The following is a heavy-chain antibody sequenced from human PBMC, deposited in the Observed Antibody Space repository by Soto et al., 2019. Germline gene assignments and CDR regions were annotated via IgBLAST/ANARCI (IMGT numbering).Heavy chain of an antibody. CDR2: ISGSGGST. V-gene: IGHV3-23*01. J-gene: IGHJ4*02. CDR1: GFTFSSYA. CDR3: AKDFSSGDRPQLLDY. Sequence: GGSLRLSCAASGFTFSSYAMSWVRQAPGKGLEWVSAISGSGGSTYYADSVKGRFTISRDNSKNTLYLQMNSLRAEDTAVYYCAKDFSSGDRPQLLDYWGQGTLVTVSS. D-gene: IGHD7-27*01.